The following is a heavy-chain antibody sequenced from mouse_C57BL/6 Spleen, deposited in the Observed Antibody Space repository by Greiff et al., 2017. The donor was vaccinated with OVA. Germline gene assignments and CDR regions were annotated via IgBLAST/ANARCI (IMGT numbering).Heavy chain of an antibody. V-gene: IGHV1-15*01. D-gene: IGHD1-1*01. CDR2: IDPETGGT. J-gene: IGHJ1*03. CDR3: TRRRYGSSGYFDV. Sequence: VKLQESGAELVRPGASVTLSCKASGYTFTDYEMHWVKQTPVHGLEWIGAIDPETGGTAYNQKFKGKAILTADKSSSTAYMELRSLTSEDSAVYYCTRRRYGSSGYFDVWGTGTTVTVSS. CDR1: GYTFTDYE.